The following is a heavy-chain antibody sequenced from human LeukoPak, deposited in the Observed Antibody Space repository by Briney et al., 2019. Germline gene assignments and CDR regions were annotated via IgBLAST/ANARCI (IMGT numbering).Heavy chain of an antibody. Sequence: GGSLRLSCAASGFTVSSNYMSWVRQAPGKGLEWVSVIYSGGSTYYADSVKGRFTIFRDNSKNTLYLQMNSLRAEDTAVYYCARRARDYGDYGGSYWGQGTLVTVSS. CDR1: GFTVSSNY. CDR3: ARRARDYGDYGGSY. CDR2: IYSGGST. D-gene: IGHD4-17*01. V-gene: IGHV3-66*02. J-gene: IGHJ4*02.